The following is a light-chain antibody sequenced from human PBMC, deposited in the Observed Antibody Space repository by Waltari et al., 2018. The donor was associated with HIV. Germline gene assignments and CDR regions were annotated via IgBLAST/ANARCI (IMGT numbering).Light chain of an antibody. J-gene: IGLJ3*02. CDR2: MNN. CDR3: AAWDASLSAWV. CDR1: SSNIGSNS. Sequence: QSVLTQPPSASGTPGQRVPIACSGSSSNIGSNSVYWYQQLPGTAPKLLIYMNNQRPSGVPDRFSGSKSGTSASLAISGLRSEDEADYYFAAWDASLSAWVFGGGTKLTVL. V-gene: IGLV1-47*01.